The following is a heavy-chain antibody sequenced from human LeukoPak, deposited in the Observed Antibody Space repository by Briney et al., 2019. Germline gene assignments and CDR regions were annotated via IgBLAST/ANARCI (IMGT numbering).Heavy chain of an antibody. CDR2: IIPIFGTA. V-gene: IGHV1-69*05. J-gene: IGHJ4*02. CDR1: GGTFSSYA. Sequence: SVKVSCKASGGTFSSYAISWVRQAPGQGLEWMGRIIPIFGTANYAQKFQGRVTITTDESTSTDYMELSSLRSEDTAVYYCARVDGGIDFDYWGQGTLVTVSS. D-gene: IGHD2-15*01. CDR3: ARVDGGIDFDY.